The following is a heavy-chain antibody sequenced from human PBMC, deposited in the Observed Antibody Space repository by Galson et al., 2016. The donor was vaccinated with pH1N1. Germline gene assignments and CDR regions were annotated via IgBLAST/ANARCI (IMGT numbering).Heavy chain of an antibody. CDR3: MRDHDYGDSDPSHYYNGMDV. J-gene: IGHJ6*02. CDR1: GFTFRDYL. D-gene: IGHD4-17*01. Sequence: SLRLSCAASGFTFRDYLMSWARQAPGKGLEWVANIKQDGSEKYYVDYVKGRFTISRDNAKSSLYLQMISLRAEDTAVYYCMRDHDYGDSDPSHYYNGMDVWGQGTTVTVSS. CDR2: IKQDGSEK. V-gene: IGHV3-7*01.